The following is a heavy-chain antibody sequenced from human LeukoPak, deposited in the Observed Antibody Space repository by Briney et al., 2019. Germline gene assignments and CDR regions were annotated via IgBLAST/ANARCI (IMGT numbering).Heavy chain of an antibody. Sequence: GGSLRLSCAASGFTFSSYAMSWVRQAPGKGLEWVSAISGSGGSTYYADSVKGRFTISRDNSKNTLYLQMNSLRAEDTAVYYCANRSPKYNWNYGDFDYWGQGTLVTVSS. V-gene: IGHV3-23*01. CDR3: ANRSPKYNWNYGDFDY. CDR2: ISGSGGST. D-gene: IGHD1-7*01. CDR1: GFTFSSYA. J-gene: IGHJ4*02.